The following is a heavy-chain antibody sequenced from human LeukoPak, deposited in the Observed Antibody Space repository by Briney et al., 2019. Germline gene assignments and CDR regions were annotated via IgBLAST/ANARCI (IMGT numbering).Heavy chain of an antibody. CDR3: ARDLIAAAGILHYYYGMDV. J-gene: IGHJ6*02. Sequence: KPSETLSLTCAVYGGSFSGYYWSWIRQPPGKGLEWIGEINHSGSTNYNPSLKSRVTISVDTSKNQFSLKLSSVTAADTAVYYCARDLIAAAGILHYYYGMDVWGQGATVTVSS. D-gene: IGHD6-13*01. CDR1: GGSFSGYY. V-gene: IGHV4-34*01. CDR2: INHSGST.